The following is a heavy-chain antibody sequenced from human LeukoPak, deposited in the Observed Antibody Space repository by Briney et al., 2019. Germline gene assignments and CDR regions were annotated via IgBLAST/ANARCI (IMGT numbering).Heavy chain of an antibody. D-gene: IGHD6-19*01. J-gene: IGHJ4*02. CDR1: GFTFSSYA. CDR3: ARDQSPHPGIAVAGTLDYFDY. Sequence: GGSLRLSCAASGFTFSSYAMHWVRQAPGKGLEWVAVISYDGSNKYYADSVKGRFTISRDNSKNTLYLQMNSLRAEDTAVYYCARDQSPHPGIAVAGTLDYFDYWGQGTLVTVSS. V-gene: IGHV3-30*04. CDR2: ISYDGSNK.